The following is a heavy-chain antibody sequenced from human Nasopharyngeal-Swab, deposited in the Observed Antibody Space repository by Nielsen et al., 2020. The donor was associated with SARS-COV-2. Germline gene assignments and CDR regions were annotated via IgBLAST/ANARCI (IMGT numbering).Heavy chain of an antibody. V-gene: IGHV4-59*01. D-gene: IGHD1-26*01. Sequence: SETLLTCTVSGGSISSYYWSWIRQPPGKGLEWIGYIYYSGSTNYNPSLKSRVTISVDTSKNQFSLKLSSVTAADTAVYYCARVGLGGSYYDYYYYGMDVWGQGTTVTVSS. J-gene: IGHJ6*02. CDR2: IYYSGST. CDR3: ARVGLGGSYYDYYYYGMDV. CDR1: GGSISSYY.